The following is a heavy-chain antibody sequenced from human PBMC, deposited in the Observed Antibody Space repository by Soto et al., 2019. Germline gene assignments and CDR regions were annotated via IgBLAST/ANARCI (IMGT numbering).Heavy chain of an antibody. CDR2: IYYSGST. J-gene: IGHJ4*02. CDR3: AILSPRHEFDY. D-gene: IGHD6-6*01. CDR1: GGSISSYY. V-gene: IGHV4-59*12. Sequence: SETLSLTCTVSGGSISSYYWSWIRQPPGKGLEWIGYIYYSGSTNYNPSLKSRVTISVDTSKNQFSLKLSSVTAADTAVYYCAILSPRHEFDYWGQGSLVTVSS.